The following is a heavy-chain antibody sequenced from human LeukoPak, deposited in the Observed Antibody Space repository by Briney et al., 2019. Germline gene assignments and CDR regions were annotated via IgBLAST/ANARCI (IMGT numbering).Heavy chain of an antibody. CDR2: INPNSGGT. J-gene: IGHJ4*02. Sequence: GASVKVSCKASGYTFTGYYMHWVRQAPGQGLEWMGWINPNSGGTNYAQKFQGRVTMTRDTSISTAYMELSRLRSDDTTVYYCARGTQYSYGRCDYWGQGTLVTVSS. D-gene: IGHD5-18*01. CDR1: GYTFTGYY. CDR3: ARGTQYSYGRCDY. V-gene: IGHV1-2*02.